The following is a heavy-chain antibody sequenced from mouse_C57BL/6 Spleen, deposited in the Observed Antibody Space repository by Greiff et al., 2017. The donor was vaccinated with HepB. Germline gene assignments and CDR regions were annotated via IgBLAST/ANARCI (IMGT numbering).Heavy chain of an antibody. V-gene: IGHV5-17*01. CDR1: GFTFSDYG. Sequence: EVHLVESGGGLVKPGGSLKLSCAASGFTFSDYGMHWVRQAPEKGLEWVAYISSGSSTIYYADTVKGRFTISRDNAKNTLFLQMTSLRSEDTAMYYFAMIGYSNSAMDYWGQGTSVTVSS. D-gene: IGHD2-5*01. J-gene: IGHJ4*01. CDR3: AMIGYSNSAMDY. CDR2: ISSGSSTI.